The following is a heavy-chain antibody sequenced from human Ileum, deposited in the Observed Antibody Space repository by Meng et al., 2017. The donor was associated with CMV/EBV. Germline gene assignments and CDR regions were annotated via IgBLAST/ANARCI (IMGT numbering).Heavy chain of an antibody. Sequence: CKASGYTFTDYPIHWVQQAPGQGLEWMGWISLDSGGTYYAQRFQGRVTMTRDTSITTAYMELSRLTSDDTAVYFCATELTHSRYFVDWGQGTLVTVSS. D-gene: IGHD6-13*01. CDR2: ISLDSGGT. CDR3: ATELTHSRYFVD. CDR1: GYTFTDYP. V-gene: IGHV1-2*02. J-gene: IGHJ4*02.